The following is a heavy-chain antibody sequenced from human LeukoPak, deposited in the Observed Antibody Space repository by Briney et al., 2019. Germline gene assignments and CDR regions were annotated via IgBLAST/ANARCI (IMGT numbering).Heavy chain of an antibody. D-gene: IGHD3-22*01. Sequence: PGGSLRLSCAASGFTFSSYSMNWVRQAPGKGLEWVSSTSSSSTYIYYADSVKGRFTISRDNAKNSLYLQMNSLRAEDTAVYYCARGVNYYDSSGYYYFDYWGQGTLVTVSS. J-gene: IGHJ4*02. CDR2: TSSSSTYI. V-gene: IGHV3-21*01. CDR1: GFTFSSYS. CDR3: ARGVNYYDSSGYYYFDY.